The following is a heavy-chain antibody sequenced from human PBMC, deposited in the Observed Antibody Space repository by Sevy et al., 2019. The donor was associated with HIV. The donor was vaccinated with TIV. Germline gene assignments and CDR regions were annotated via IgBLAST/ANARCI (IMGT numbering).Heavy chain of an antibody. V-gene: IGHV3-23*01. Sequence: RGSLRLSCAASGFTFSSYAMSWVRQAPGKGLEWVSAISGSGGSTYYADSVKGRFTISRDNSKNTLYLQMNSLRAEDTAVYYCAKVMGEGDYVPYYFDYWGQGTLVTVSS. J-gene: IGHJ4*02. D-gene: IGHD4-17*01. CDR2: ISGSGGST. CDR3: AKVMGEGDYVPYYFDY. CDR1: GFTFSSYA.